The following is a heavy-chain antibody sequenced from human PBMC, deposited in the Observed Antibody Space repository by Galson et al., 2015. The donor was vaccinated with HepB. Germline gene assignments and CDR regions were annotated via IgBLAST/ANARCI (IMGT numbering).Heavy chain of an antibody. D-gene: IGHD6-13*01. CDR3: ARIPRVAAAGTWGYYYGMDV. CDR2: IDWDDDK. J-gene: IGHJ6*02. CDR1: GFSLSTSGMC. Sequence: LVKPTQTLTLTCTFSGFSLSTSGMCVSWIRQPPGKALEWLARIDWDDDKYYSTSLKTRLTISKDTSKNQVVLTMTNMDPVDTATYYCARIPRVAAAGTWGYYYGMDVWGQGTTVTVSS. V-gene: IGHV2-70*11.